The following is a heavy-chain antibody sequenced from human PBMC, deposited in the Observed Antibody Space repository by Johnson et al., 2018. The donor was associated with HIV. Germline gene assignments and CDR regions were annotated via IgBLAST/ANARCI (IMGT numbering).Heavy chain of an antibody. Sequence: MLLVESGGGLVQPGGSLRLSCAASGFTVSSNYMSWVRQAPGMGLEWVSVIYSGGSTYYADSVKGRFTISRDNSKNTLYLQMNSLRAEDTAVYYCAKDSATDPFDIWGRGTVVTVSS. V-gene: IGHV3-66*01. J-gene: IGHJ3*02. CDR2: IYSGGST. CDR1: GFTVSSNY. CDR3: AKDSATDPFDI. D-gene: IGHD6-25*01.